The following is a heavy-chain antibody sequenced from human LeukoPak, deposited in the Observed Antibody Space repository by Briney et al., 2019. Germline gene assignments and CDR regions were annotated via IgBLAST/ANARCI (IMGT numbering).Heavy chain of an antibody. J-gene: IGHJ4*02. D-gene: IGHD3-10*01. CDR1: GFTFSSYA. CDR2: IREDGSEK. V-gene: IGHV3-7*01. Sequence: GGSLRLSCAASGFTFSSYALSWVRQAPGKGLEWVANIREDGSEKYYVDSVKGQFTISRDNAKNSLFLQMDSLRAEDTAVYYCARGLAGHYYGSGSSFDYWGQGTLVTVS. CDR3: ARGLAGHYYGSGSSFDY.